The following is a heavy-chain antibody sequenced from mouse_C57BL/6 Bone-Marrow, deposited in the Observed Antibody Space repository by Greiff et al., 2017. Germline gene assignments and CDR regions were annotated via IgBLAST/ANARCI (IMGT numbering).Heavy chain of an antibody. CDR2: SRNKANDYTT. CDR3: ARNWVYAMDY. V-gene: IGHV7-1*01. CDR1: GFTFSDFY. D-gene: IGHD4-1*01. Sequence: EVMLVESGGGLVQSGRSLRLSCATSGFTFSDFYMEWVRQAPGKGLEWIAASRNKANDYTTEYSASVKGRFIVSRDTSQSILYLQMNALRAEDTAIYYCARNWVYAMDYWGQGTSVTVSS. J-gene: IGHJ4*01.